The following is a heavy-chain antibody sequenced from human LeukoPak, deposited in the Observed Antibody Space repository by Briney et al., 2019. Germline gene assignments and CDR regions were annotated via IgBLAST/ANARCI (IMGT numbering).Heavy chain of an antibody. CDR1: GGSISSYY. J-gene: IGHJ5*02. Sequence: SETLSLTCTVSGGSISSYYWSWIRQPPGKGLEWIGCIFTSGSTNYNPSLKSRVTISVDTSKNQFSLKLSSVTAADTAVYYCARDPGAYYDSSGYLNWFDPWGQGTLVTVSS. CDR3: ARDPGAYYDSSGYLNWFDP. V-gene: IGHV4-4*09. CDR2: IFTSGST. D-gene: IGHD3-22*01.